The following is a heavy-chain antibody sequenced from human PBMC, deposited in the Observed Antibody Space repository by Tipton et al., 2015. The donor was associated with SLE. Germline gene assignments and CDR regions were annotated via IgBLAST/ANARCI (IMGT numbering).Heavy chain of an antibody. Sequence: SLRLSCAASGFTFSNYGMSWVRQAPGKGLEWVSVISYSGDNTYYGDSVRGRFTISRDNSKNTLYLQMISLRAEDTAIYYCVKDSAYSNSFVVFDIWGQGTVVTVSS. CDR2: ISYSGDNT. CDR3: VKDSAYSNSFVVFDI. V-gene: IGHV3-23*01. J-gene: IGHJ3*02. D-gene: IGHD4-11*01. CDR1: GFTFSNYG.